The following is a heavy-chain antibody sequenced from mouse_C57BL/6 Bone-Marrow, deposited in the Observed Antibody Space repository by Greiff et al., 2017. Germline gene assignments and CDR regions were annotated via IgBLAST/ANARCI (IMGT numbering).Heavy chain of an antibody. CDR3: ARGGYYDLAWFAY. J-gene: IGHJ3*01. V-gene: IGHV3-6*01. Sequence: EVQLQESGPGLVKPSQSLSLTCSVTGYSITSGYYWNWIRQFPGNKLEWMGYISYDGSNNYNPSLKNRISITRDTSKNQFFLKLNSVTTEDTATYYCARGGYYDLAWFAYWGQGTLVTVSA. CDR1: GYSITSGYY. CDR2: ISYDGSN. D-gene: IGHD2-4*01.